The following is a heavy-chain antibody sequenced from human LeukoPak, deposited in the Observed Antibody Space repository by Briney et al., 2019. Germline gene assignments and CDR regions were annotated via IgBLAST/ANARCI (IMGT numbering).Heavy chain of an antibody. Sequence: SETLSLTCTVSGGSISSYYWSWIRQPPGKGLEWIGYIHYSGSTNYNPSLKSRVTISVDTSKNQFSLKLSSVTAADTAVYYCARGIVVPAARFDPWGQGTLVTVSS. J-gene: IGHJ5*02. CDR1: GGSISSYY. CDR3: ARGIVVPAARFDP. D-gene: IGHD2-2*01. CDR2: IHYSGST. V-gene: IGHV4-59*01.